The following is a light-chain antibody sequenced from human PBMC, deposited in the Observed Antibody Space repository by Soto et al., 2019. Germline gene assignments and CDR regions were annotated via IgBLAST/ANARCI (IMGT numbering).Light chain of an antibody. J-gene: IGKJ2*01. Sequence: EIVLTQSPGTLSLSPGERATLSCRASQSGSTNYLAWYQQKPGQAPRLLIYGASSRATGIPDRFSGSGSGTDFTLTISRLEPEDFAVYYCQQYGSSWMYTFGQGTKLEIK. CDR1: QSGSTNY. CDR3: QQYGSSWMYT. CDR2: GAS. V-gene: IGKV3-20*01.